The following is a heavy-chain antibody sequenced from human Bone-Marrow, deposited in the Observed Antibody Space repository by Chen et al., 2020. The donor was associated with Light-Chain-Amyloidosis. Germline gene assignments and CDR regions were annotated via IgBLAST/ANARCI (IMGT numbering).Heavy chain of an antibody. CDR2: ISSSAGST. J-gene: IGHJ2*01. Sequence: EVQLLESGGGLVQPGGSLRLSCAASGFTFSSYAVSWVRQAPGKGLEWVPAISSSAGSTYYADSVKGRFTISRDNSKNTLYLQMNSLRAEDTAVYYCAKDVPYSSGWSLSRYFDLWGRGTLVTVSS. CDR3: AKDVPYSSGWSLSRYFDL. CDR1: GFTFSSYA. V-gene: IGHV3-23*01. D-gene: IGHD6-19*01.